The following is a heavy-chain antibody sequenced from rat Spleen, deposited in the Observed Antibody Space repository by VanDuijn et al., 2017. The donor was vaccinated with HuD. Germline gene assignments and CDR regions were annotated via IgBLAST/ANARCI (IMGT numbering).Heavy chain of an antibody. V-gene: IGHV5S23*01. CDR2: ITNGGGTT. Sequence: EVQLVESGGGLVQPGRSLKLSCAASGFTFSYYYMAWVRQTPTKGLEWVASITNGGGTTYYQDSMKGRFTISRDNAKSTLYLQMYSLRSEDTATYYCTRDYGYWGQGVMVTVSS. CDR1: GFTFSYYY. J-gene: IGHJ2*01. D-gene: IGHD1-6*01. CDR3: TRDYGY.